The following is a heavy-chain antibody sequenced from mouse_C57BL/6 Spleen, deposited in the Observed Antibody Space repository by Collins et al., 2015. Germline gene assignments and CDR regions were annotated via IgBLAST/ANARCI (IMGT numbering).Heavy chain of an antibody. CDR2: IRNKANGYTT. D-gene: IGHD2-4*01. V-gene: IGHV7-3*02. CDR3: ARDRGITTSAMDY. CDR1: GFTFTDYY. Sequence: EVKLVESGGGLVQPGGSLRLSCATSGFTFTDYYMSWVRQPPGKALEWLGFIRNKANGYTTEYSASVKGRFTISRDNSQSILYLQMNTLRAEDSATYYCARDRGITTSAMDYWGQGTSVTVSS. J-gene: IGHJ4*01.